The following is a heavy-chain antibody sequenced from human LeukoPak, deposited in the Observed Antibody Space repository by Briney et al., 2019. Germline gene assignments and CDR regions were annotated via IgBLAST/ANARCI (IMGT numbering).Heavy chain of an antibody. CDR2: IYYSGST. D-gene: IGHD6-19*01. Sequence: SETLSLTCTVSGGSISSYYWSWIRQSPGKGLEWIGYIYYSGSTNYNPSLKSRDTISVDTSKNQFSLKVSSVTAADTAVYYCARASGVGWPPPGFDYWGQGTLVTVSS. J-gene: IGHJ4*02. CDR3: ARASGVGWPPPGFDY. CDR1: GGSISSYY. V-gene: IGHV4-59*01.